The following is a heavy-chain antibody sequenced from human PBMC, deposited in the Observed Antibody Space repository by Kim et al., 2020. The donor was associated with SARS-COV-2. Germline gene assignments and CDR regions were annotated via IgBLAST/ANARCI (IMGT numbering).Heavy chain of an antibody. J-gene: IGHJ4*02. V-gene: IGHV1-46*01. CDR2: GST. D-gene: IGHD1-26*01. CDR3: ARDGARWVN. Sequence: GSTRYAQKFRGRVTMTRDTSTSTVYMELSSLRSEDTAVYYCARDGARWVNWGQGTLVTVSS.